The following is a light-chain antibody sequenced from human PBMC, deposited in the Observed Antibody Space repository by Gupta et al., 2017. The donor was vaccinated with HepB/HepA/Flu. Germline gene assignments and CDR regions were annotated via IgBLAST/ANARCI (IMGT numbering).Light chain of an antibody. Sequence: DIQMTQSPSSMSASVGDRVTITCRASQGISTSLAWYQQRPGKAPNLLIYAAPSLQSGVPSRFSVSGSGTDFTLTSSSLQPEDFATYYGQQANSFPLTFGGGTNVEIK. CDR1: QGISTS. J-gene: IGKJ4*01. CDR3: QQANSFPLT. CDR2: AAP. V-gene: IGKV1D-12*01.